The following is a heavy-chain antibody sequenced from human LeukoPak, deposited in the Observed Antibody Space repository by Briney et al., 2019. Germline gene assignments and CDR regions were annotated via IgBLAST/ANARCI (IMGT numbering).Heavy chain of an antibody. CDR2: ISGSGGST. J-gene: IGHJ5*02. CDR3: AKDGHGSGSYYNTPTPNWFDP. D-gene: IGHD3-10*01. V-gene: IGHV3-23*01. CDR1: GFTFSSYA. Sequence: GGSLRLSCAASGFTFSSYAMSWVRQAPGKGLEWVSAISGSGGSTYYADSVKGRFTISRDNSKNTLYLQMNSLRAEDTAVYYCAKDGHGSGSYYNTPTPNWFDPWGQGTLVTVSS.